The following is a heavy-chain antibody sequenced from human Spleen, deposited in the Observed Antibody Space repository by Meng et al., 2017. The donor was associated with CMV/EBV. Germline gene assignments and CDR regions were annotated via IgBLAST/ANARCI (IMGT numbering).Heavy chain of an antibody. CDR3: ARDGMSSGVMGAASY. J-gene: IGHJ4*02. V-gene: IGHV3-49*04. CDR2: IRSKAYGGTT. CDR1: GFTFGDYA. Sequence: GESLKISCTASGFTFGDYAMSWVRQAPGKGLEWVGFIRSKAYGGTTEYAASVKGRFTISRDNSKNTLYLQMNSLRAEDTAVYYCARDGMSSGVMGAASYWGQGTLVTVSS. D-gene: IGHD1-26*01.